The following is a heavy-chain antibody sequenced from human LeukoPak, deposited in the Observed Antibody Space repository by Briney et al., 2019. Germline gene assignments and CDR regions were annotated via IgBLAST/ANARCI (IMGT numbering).Heavy chain of an antibody. V-gene: IGHV3-23*01. CDR3: AKLGGQEVYNYYVGV. D-gene: IGHD3-16*01. CDR2: ISGSGTGT. J-gene: IGHJ6*03. CDR1: GFTFSSYA. Sequence: PGGSLRLSCAASGFTFSSYAMSWVRQAPGKGLEWVSAISGSGTGTYYADSVKGRFTISRDNSKNTLYLQMNSLRAEDTAVYYCAKLGGQEVYNYYVGVWGKGTTVAVSS.